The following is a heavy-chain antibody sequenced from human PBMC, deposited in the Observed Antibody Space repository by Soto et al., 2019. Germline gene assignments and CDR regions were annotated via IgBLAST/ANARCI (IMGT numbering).Heavy chain of an antibody. J-gene: IGHJ4*02. CDR1: GASFSGYD. CDR2: INHSGST. CDR3: AATYYDFWSGYKILYYFDF. D-gene: IGHD3-3*01. Sequence: ADTLSLRSAVYGASFSGYDCIWIRQPPAKGLEWIGEINHSGSTNYNPSLKSRVTISVDTSKSQFSLKLSSVTAADTAVYYCAATYYDFWSGYKILYYFDFWGQGTLVTVSS. V-gene: IGHV4-34*01.